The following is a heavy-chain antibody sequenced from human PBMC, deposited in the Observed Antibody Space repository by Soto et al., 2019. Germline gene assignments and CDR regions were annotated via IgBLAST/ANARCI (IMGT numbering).Heavy chain of an antibody. CDR1: GYTFSNYG. CDR2: SSLSSDGT. J-gene: IGHJ5*02. CDR3: ARVVPGAEAWFGP. V-gene: IGHV1-18*01. Sequence: QVQLVQSGGEVKRPGASVKVSCKTSGYTFSNYGITWVRQAPGQPLEWLGGSSLSSDGTNYAQKVQGRVSMTTDTSTTTAYMELRSLRSDDTAVYYCARVVPGAEAWFGPWGQGTLVTVSS. D-gene: IGHD2-2*01.